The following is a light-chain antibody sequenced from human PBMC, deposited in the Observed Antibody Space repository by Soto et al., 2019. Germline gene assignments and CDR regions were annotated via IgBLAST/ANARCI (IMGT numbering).Light chain of an antibody. CDR1: TNDVDDYKY. CDR2: DVS. CDR3: NAYTKNNSQV. J-gene: IGLJ3*02. V-gene: IGLV2-14*03. Sequence: QSVLTQPASVSGSPGQSITISCSGTTNDVDDYKYFSWYQQHPGKAPTLLIFDVSHRPSRASNRFSGSKSANTASLTISGLQAEDEADYYCNAYTKNNSQVFGGGT.